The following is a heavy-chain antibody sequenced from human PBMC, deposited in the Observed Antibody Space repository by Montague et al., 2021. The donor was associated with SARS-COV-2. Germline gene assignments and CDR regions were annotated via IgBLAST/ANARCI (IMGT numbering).Heavy chain of an antibody. CDR1: GGSFSGYY. J-gene: IGHJ4*02. V-gene: IGHV4-34*01. CDR3: ARWDPQTLTWMELRGKSASDY. Sequence: SETLSLTCAVYGGSFSGYYWTWIRQSPGKGLEWIAEINHSGTTNYNFNPSLRSRVTISVDTSKSQFSLKLSSVTAADTGVYYCARWDPQTLTWMELRGKSASDYWGQGTLVTVSS. CDR2: INHSGTT. D-gene: IGHD4-23*01.